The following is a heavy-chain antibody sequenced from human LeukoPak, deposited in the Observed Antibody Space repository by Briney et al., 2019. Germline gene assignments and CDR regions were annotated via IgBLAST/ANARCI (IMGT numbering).Heavy chain of an antibody. V-gene: IGHV3-9*01. CDR2: INWNSGTL. CDR3: TRDRSRAEDD. J-gene: IGHJ4*02. CDR1: GFTFDDYA. D-gene: IGHD1-14*01. Sequence: GGSLRLSCVASGFTFDDYAMHWVRQGPGKGLEWVSGINWNSGTLGYVDSVKGRFTISRDNANNLLYLQMNSLRGEDTAVYYCTRDRSRAEDDWGQGTLVTVSS.